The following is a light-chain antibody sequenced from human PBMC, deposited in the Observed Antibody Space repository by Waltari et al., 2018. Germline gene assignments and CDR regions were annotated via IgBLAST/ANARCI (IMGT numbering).Light chain of an antibody. Sequence: EIVLTQSPATLSLSPGERATLSGRASQSVGTYLAWYQQRPGQPPRLLIYDSSSRATGIPARFSGSGSETDFTLTISSLEPEDFAVYYCQQRYKWPLTFGGGSKVEI. CDR3: QQRYKWPLT. J-gene: IGKJ4*01. CDR1: QSVGTY. V-gene: IGKV3-11*01. CDR2: DSS.